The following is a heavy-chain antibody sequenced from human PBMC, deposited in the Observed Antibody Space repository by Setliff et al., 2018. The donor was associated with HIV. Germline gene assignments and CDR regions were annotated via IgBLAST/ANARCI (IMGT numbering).Heavy chain of an antibody. CDR2: ISKSGDYS. V-gene: IGHV3-11*06. J-gene: IGHJ4*02. CDR1: GFTFSDHY. Sequence: GGSLRLSCAASGFTFSDHYMNWVRQAPGKGLEWVSYISKSGDYSNYADSVRGRFTISRDNAKNSLYLQMNSLRAEDTAVYYCARDFRHRDGYNRWGQGTLVTVSS. CDR3: ARDFRHRDGYNR. D-gene: IGHD5-12*01.